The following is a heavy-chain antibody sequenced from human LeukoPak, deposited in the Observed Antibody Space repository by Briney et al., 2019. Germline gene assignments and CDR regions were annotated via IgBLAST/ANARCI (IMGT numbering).Heavy chain of an antibody. CDR2: INSDGSST. J-gene: IGHJ3*02. V-gene: IGHV3-74*01. CDR1: GFTFSGYW. Sequence: GGSLRLSCAASGFTFSGYWMHWVRQAPGKGLVWVSRINSDGSSTSYADSVKGRFTISRDNAKNTLYLQMNSLRTEDMAFYYCAKARSGGSASAFEIRGQGTMVTVSS. D-gene: IGHD1-26*01. CDR3: AKARSGGSASAFEI.